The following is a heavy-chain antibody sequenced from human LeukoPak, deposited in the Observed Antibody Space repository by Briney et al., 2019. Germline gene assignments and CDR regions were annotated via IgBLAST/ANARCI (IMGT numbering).Heavy chain of an antibody. CDR1: GFTFSLYS. J-gene: IGHJ3*02. CDR3: GRDTVGYGGAFDI. CDR2: ISRSSRDI. V-gene: IGHV3-21*01. D-gene: IGHD5-18*01. Sequence: GGSLRLSCAASGFTFSLYSMTWVRQAPGKGLEWVSSISRSSRDIYYVDSVKGRFTISRDNAKNALSLQMNSLRAEDTAVYYCGRDTVGYGGAFDIWGQGTMVTVSS.